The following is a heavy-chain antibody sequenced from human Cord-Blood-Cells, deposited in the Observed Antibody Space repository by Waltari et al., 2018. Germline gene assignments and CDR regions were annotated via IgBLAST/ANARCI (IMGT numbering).Heavy chain of an antibody. V-gene: IGHV3-48*02. CDR1: GFPFSRSS. J-gene: IGHJ3*02. D-gene: IGHD3-3*01. CDR3: ARDGTYFWSGYYAFDI. Sequence: EVEQVESGGGWVQPGGSLTVSCAASGFPFSRSSLSWVRRAPGKGLEWVSYISSSSSTKYYADSVEGRFTISRDNAKNSLYLQMNSLRDEDTAVYYCARDGTYFWSGYYAFDICGQGTMVTVSS. CDR2: ISSSSSTK.